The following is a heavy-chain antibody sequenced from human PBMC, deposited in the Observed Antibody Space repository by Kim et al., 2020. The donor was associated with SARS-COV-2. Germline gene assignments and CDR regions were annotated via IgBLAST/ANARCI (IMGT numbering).Heavy chain of an antibody. J-gene: IGHJ5*02. Sequence: SETLSLTCAVYGGSFSGYYWSWICQRQGKGLEWIGEVNHHGSTNANPSLKSRGTISVDTSKNQFSLKLSSVTAADTAVYYCARVAAAGTGSFDPWGQGTLVTPSS. CDR2: VNHHGST. CDR3: ARVAAAGTGSFDP. V-gene: IGHV4-34*01. CDR1: GGSFSGYY. D-gene: IGHD6-13*01.